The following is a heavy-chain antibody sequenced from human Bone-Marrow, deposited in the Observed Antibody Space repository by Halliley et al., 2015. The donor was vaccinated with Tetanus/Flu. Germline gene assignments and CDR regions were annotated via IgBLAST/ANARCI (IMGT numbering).Heavy chain of an antibody. J-gene: IGHJ4*02. CDR2: IDPRDSYT. Sequence: LGWLGRIDPRDSYTNYSPSFQDRVTISIDASINTVFLQWDSLKASDPAVYYCAGGSIRNHFDYWGQGALVTVSS. D-gene: IGHD3-10*01. V-gene: IGHV5-10-1*01. CDR3: AGGSIRNHFDY.